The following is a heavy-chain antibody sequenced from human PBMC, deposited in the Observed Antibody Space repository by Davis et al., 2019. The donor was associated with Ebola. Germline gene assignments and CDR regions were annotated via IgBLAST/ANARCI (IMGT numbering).Heavy chain of an antibody. J-gene: IGHJ3*02. V-gene: IGHV3-23*01. CDR1: GFTFNNYA. Sequence: GESLKISCATSGFTFNNYAMSWVRQAPGKGLEWVSTFGTGGDTYYADSVKGRFAISRDNSRGTLYLQMNSLRVEDSAIYYCVKDSSNIWFDIWGQGTLVTVSS. D-gene: IGHD2/OR15-2a*01. CDR2: FGTGGDT. CDR3: VKDSSNIWFDI.